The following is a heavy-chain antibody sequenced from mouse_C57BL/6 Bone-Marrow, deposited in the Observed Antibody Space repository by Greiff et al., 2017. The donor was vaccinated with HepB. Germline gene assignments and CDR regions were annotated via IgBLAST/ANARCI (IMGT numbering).Heavy chain of an antibody. D-gene: IGHD1-1*01. V-gene: IGHV1-53*01. CDR1: GYTFTSYW. J-gene: IGHJ1*03. CDR2: INPSNGGT. CDR3: ARSGADGSSYWYFDV. Sequence: QVQLQQPGTELVKPGASVKLSCKASGYTFTSYWMHWVKQRPGQGLEWIGNINPSNGGTNYNEKFKSKATLTVEKSSSTAYMQLSSMTSEDSAVYYCARSGADGSSYWYFDVWGTGTTVTVAS.